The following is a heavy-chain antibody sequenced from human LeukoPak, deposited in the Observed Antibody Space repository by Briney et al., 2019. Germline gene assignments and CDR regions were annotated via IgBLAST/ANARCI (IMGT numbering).Heavy chain of an antibody. CDR1: GDSITTNSYW. V-gene: IGHV4-39*01. CDR2: IYSSGNS. D-gene: IGHD3-16*01. CDR3: ARRGIWDLQIGNWFDP. Sequence: SETLSLTCSISGDSITTNSYWWGWIRQSLGKGLEWIGSIYSSGNSYYNPSLKTRATISPDTSKNQYSPRLTSVTAADTAIYYCARRGIWDLQIGNWFDPWGQGILVIVSS. J-gene: IGHJ5*02.